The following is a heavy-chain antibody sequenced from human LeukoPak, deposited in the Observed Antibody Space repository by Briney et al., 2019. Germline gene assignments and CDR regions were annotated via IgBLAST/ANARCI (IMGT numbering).Heavy chain of an antibody. CDR2: IIPNFGTA. CDR1: GGTFSSYA. V-gene: IGHV1-69*05. J-gene: IGHJ5*02. Sequence: ASVKVSCKASGGTFSSYAISWVRQAPGQGLEWMGGIIPNFGTANYAQKFQGRVTITTDESTSTAYMELSSLRSEDTAVYYCARVLDPYNWFDPWGQGTLVTVSS. D-gene: IGHD3/OR15-3a*01. CDR3: ARVLDPYNWFDP.